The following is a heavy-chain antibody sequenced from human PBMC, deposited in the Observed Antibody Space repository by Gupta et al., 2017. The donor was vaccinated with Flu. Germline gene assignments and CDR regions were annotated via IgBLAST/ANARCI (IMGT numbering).Heavy chain of an antibody. CDR2: ISGSGGST. Sequence: EVQLLESGGGLVQPGGSLRLSCAASGFTFSSYAMSWVRQAPGKGLEWVSAISGSGGSTYYADSVKGRFTISRDNSKNTLYLQMNSLRAEDTAVYYCAKSGRILWFGELEGSDIWGQGTMVTVSS. CDR1: GFTFSSYA. V-gene: IGHV3-23*01. D-gene: IGHD3-10*01. CDR3: AKSGRILWFGELEGSDI. J-gene: IGHJ3*02.